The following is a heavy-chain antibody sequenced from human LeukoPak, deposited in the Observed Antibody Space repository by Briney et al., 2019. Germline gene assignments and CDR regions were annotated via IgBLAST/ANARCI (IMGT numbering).Heavy chain of an antibody. D-gene: IGHD3-22*01. J-gene: IGHJ3*02. CDR2: INTNTGNP. Sequence: GASVKVSCKASGYTFTSYAMYWVRQAPGQGLEWMGWINTNTGNPTYAQGFTGRFVFSLDTSVSTAYLQISSLKAEDTAVYYCARAWHYYDSSGDAFDIWGQGTMVTVSS. V-gene: IGHV7-4-1*02. CDR1: GYTFTSYA. CDR3: ARAWHYYDSSGDAFDI.